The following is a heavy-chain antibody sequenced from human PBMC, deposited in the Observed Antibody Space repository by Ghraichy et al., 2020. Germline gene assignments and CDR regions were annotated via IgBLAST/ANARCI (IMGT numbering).Heavy chain of an antibody. Sequence: SETLSLTCTVSGGSISSSSYYWGWIRQPPGKGLEWIGSIYYSGSTYYNPSLKSRVTISVDTSKNQFSLKLSSVTAADTAVYYCARHSSGGLRYSSINYWGQGTLVTVSS. D-gene: IGHD6-13*01. CDR3: ARHSSGGLRYSSINY. CDR2: IYYSGST. CDR1: GGSISSSSYY. V-gene: IGHV4-39*01. J-gene: IGHJ4*02.